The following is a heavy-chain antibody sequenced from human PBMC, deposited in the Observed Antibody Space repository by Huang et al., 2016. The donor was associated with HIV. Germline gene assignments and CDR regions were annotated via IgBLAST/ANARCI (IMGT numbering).Heavy chain of an antibody. V-gene: IGHV5-51*01. CDR2: IYPGDSET. Sequence: EVQLVQSGAEVKKPGESLKISCKGSGYKFTSYWIAWGRQMPGKGLERMGIIYPGDSETRYSPSFQGQVTISADKSINTAYLQWSSLKTSDTAMYFCARQRASGSTYVDSWGQGTLLTVYS. CDR3: ARQRASGSTYVDS. J-gene: IGHJ4*02. D-gene: IGHD2-15*01. CDR1: GYKFTSYW.